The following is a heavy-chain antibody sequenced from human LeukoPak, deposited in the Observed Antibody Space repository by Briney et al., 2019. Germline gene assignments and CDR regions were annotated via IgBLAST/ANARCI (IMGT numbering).Heavy chain of an antibody. Sequence: PSQTLSLTCTVSGGSISSGGYYWSWIRQHPGKGLEWIGYIYYSGSTYYNPSLKSRVTISVDTSKNQFSLKLSSVTAADTAGYYCARRIAAAGTFDYWGQGTLVTVSS. V-gene: IGHV4-31*03. J-gene: IGHJ4*02. CDR3: ARRIAAAGTFDY. CDR1: GGSISSGGYY. CDR2: IYYSGST. D-gene: IGHD6-13*01.